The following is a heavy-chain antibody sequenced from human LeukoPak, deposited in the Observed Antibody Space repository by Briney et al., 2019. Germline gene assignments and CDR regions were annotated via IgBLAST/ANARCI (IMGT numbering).Heavy chain of an antibody. CDR2: ISRSGSTI. CDR3: AELGITMIGGV. D-gene: IGHD3-10*02. CDR1: GFTFSSYE. J-gene: IGHJ6*04. Sequence: GGSLRLSCAASGFTFSSYEMNWVRQAPGKGREWGSYISRSGSTIYYADSVKGRFTISRDNAKTSLYLQMNSLRAEDTAVYYCAELGITMIGGVWGKGTTVTISS. V-gene: IGHV3-48*03.